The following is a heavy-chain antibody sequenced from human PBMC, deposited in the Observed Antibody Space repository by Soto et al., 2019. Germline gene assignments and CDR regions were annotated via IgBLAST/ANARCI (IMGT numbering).Heavy chain of an antibody. CDR2: ISGSGGTT. D-gene: IGHD3-16*01. J-gene: IGHJ4*02. CDR1: GFTFSSYA. Sequence: GGSLRLSCAASGFTFSSYAISWVRQAPGKGLEWVSTISGSGGTTYYADSVKGRFTISRDNSKNTLYLQMNSLKAEDTAVYYCAKVPRSTLRLGEPPDCWGQGTLVTVSS. V-gene: IGHV3-23*01. CDR3: AKVPRSTLRLGEPPDC.